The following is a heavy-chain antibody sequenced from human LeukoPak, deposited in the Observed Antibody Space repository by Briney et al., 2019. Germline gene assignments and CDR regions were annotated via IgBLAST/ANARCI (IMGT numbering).Heavy chain of an antibody. CDR1: GFPFSIYT. CDR3: ATDYYCSGGSCYPPD. D-gene: IGHD2-15*01. Sequence: GGSLRLSCAASGFPFSIYTMNWVRQAPGKGLEWVSSISGSSNDIYYADSVEGRFTISRDNAKNSLYLQMNSLRAEDTAVYYCATDYYCSGGSCYPPDWGQGTLVTVSS. CDR2: ISGSSNDI. V-gene: IGHV3-21*01. J-gene: IGHJ4*02.